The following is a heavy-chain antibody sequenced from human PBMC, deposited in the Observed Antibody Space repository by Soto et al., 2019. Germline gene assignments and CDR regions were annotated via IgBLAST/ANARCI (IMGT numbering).Heavy chain of an antibody. J-gene: IGHJ6*02. D-gene: IGHD3-22*01. V-gene: IGHV1-46*01. Sequence: APVKVSCKASGYTFTSYYIHWARQAPGQGLEWVGIINPSAGSTSYAQNFQGRVTMTRDTSTSTVYMELSSLRSEDTAVYYCARVPLYYDSSGYYYDHYYGMDVWGQGTTATVSS. CDR3: ARVPLYYDSSGYYYDHYYGMDV. CDR1: GYTFTSYY. CDR2: INPSAGST.